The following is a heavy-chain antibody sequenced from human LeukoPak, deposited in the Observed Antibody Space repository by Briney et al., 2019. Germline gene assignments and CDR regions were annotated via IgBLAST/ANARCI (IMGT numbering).Heavy chain of an antibody. CDR1: GYTLTGSY. D-gene: IGHD3-22*01. Sequence: ASVKVSCKASGYTLTGSYIHWVRQAPGQGLEWMGWINPNRGDTNYAQKLEGRVTMTRDTSISTAYMELSSLRSDDTAVYYCARGFSMIEDYWGQGTLVTVSS. J-gene: IGHJ4*02. CDR2: INPNRGDT. CDR3: ARGFSMIEDY. V-gene: IGHV1-2*02.